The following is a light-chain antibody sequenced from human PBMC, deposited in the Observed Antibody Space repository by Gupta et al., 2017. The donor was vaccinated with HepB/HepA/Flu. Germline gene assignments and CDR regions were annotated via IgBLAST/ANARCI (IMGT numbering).Light chain of an antibody. CDR1: SSNIGSTT. CDR3: AAGDAILNCVI. J-gene: IGLJ2*01. V-gene: IGLV1-44*01. Sequence: QSVLTQTPSASGTPGQRVTLSCSGGSSNIGSTTVNWYQQVPGTAPKLLIYNDNKRLSGVPDRFSGSKSVTSASLAISGLQSEDEADYFCAAGDAILNCVIFDGGTKLTVL. CDR2: NDN.